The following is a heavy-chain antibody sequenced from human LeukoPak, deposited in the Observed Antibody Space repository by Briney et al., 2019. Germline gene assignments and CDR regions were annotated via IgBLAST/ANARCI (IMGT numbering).Heavy chain of an antibody. Sequence: GGSLRLSCAASGFTFSSYEMNWVRQAPGKGLEWVSYISSSGSTIYYADSVKGRFTISRDNSKNTLYLQMNSLRAEDTAVYYCAKDGQAYSYGPSDPFDYWGQGTLVTVSS. D-gene: IGHD5-18*01. CDR3: AKDGQAYSYGPSDPFDY. CDR2: ISSSGSTI. CDR1: GFTFSSYE. J-gene: IGHJ4*02. V-gene: IGHV3-48*03.